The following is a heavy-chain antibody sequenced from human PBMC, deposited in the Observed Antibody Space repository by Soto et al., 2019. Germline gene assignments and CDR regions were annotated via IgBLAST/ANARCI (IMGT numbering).Heavy chain of an antibody. CDR3: AARGCSSSSCYYYYGMDV. Sequence: QMQLVQSGREVKKPGTSVKVSCKASGFTFTYSAVQWVRQARGQRLEWIGWIVVGSGNTNYAQKFQERVTITRDMSTSTAYMELSSLRSEDTAVYYCAARGCSSSSCYYYYGMDVWGQGTTVTVSS. V-gene: IGHV1-58*01. CDR2: IVVGSGNT. J-gene: IGHJ6*02. D-gene: IGHD2-2*01. CDR1: GFTFTYSA.